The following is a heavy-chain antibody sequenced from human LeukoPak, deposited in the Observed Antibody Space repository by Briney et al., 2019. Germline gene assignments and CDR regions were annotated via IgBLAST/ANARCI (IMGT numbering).Heavy chain of an antibody. CDR1: GGSISSDRYY. Sequence: PSETLSLTCTVSGGSISSDRYYLNWIRQSAGKGLEWIGRIYIRGGTNYNPSLKSRVTISVDTSKNQFSLKLRSVTAADTAVYYCARRGGRYCSSTSCYRNWFDPWGQGTLVTVSS. D-gene: IGHD2-2*01. CDR2: IYIRGGT. J-gene: IGHJ5*02. CDR3: ARRGGRYCSSTSCYRNWFDP. V-gene: IGHV4-61*02.